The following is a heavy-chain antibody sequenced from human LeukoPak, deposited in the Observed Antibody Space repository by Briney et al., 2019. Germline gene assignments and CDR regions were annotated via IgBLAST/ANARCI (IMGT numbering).Heavy chain of an antibody. J-gene: IGHJ4*02. D-gene: IGHD6-19*01. CDR3: ALLAVASDFDY. V-gene: IGHV3-48*03. Sequence: SGGSLRLSCAVSGFPFSIYEMKWVRQAPGKGLEWVSNIGSSGTTIYYADSVKGRFSISRDNAKSSLYLQMNSLRVEDTAVYYCALLAVASDFDYWGQGALVTVSS. CDR2: IGSSGTTI. CDR1: GFPFSIYE.